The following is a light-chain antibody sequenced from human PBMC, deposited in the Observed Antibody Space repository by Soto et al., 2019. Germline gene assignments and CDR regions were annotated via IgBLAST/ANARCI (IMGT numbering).Light chain of an antibody. CDR3: QQRNVWPPVT. V-gene: IGKV3-11*01. J-gene: IGKJ5*01. CDR2: GAF. Sequence: EIVLTQSPATLSLSPGERATLSCRVSPSVTNFLAWYQQKPGQAPRLLIYGAFNRASGIPARFSGSGSGTDFTLTISSLEPEDSAVYYCQQRNVWPPVTFGQGTRLEIK. CDR1: PSVTNF.